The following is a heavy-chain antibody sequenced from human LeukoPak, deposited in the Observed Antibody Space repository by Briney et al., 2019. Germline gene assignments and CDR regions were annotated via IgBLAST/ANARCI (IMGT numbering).Heavy chain of an antibody. CDR2: ISSSSSYI. Sequence: PGGSLRLFCAASGFTFSSYSMNWVRQAPGKGLEWVSSISSSSSYIYYADSVKGRFTISRDNAKNSLYLQMNSLRAEDTAVYYCARGGDCGGDCFDAFDIWGQGTMVTVSS. CDR1: GFTFSSYS. CDR3: ARGGDCGGDCFDAFDI. V-gene: IGHV3-21*01. D-gene: IGHD2-21*02. J-gene: IGHJ3*02.